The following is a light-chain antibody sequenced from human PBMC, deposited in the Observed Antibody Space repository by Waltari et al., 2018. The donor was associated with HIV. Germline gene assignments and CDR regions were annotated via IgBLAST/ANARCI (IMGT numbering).Light chain of an antibody. CDR3: HQYGTSPQT. CDR2: GAS. J-gene: IGKJ2*01. CDR1: QTVTSNF. Sequence: ELVLTQSPRTLSVSPGERATLSCRASQTVTSNFLAWYQIKPGQASRLLILGASIRATGVPDKFSGSGSGTDFTLTIGRLEPEDFAVYYCHQYGTSPQTFGQGSKVEIK. V-gene: IGKV3-20*01.